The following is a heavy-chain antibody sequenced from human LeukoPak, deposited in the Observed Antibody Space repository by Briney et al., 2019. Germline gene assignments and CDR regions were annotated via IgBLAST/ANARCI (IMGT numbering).Heavy chain of an antibody. CDR2: IKQDGSEK. CDR3: ARISRYVWGSLEY. CDR1: GFTFSSYW. V-gene: IGHV3-7*01. Sequence: GGSLRLSCAASGFTFSSYWMSWVRQAPGKGLEWVANIKQDGSEKYYVDSVKGRFTISRDNAKNSLYLQMNSLRAEDTAVYYCARISRYVWGSLEYWGQGTLVTVSS. J-gene: IGHJ4*02. D-gene: IGHD3-16*01.